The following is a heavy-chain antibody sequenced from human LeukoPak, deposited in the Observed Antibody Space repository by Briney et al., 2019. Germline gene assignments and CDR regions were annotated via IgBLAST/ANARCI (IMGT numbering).Heavy chain of an antibody. CDR2: IYYSGRT. CDR1: GGSISTYY. V-gene: IGHV4-39*01. D-gene: IGHD1-1*01. CDR3: ARPVPSRLGWFDP. Sequence: SETLSLTCTVSGGSISTYYWGWIRQPPGKGLEWIGSIYYSGRTYYNPSLKSRVTISVDTSKNQFSLKLRSVTAADTAVYYCARPVPSRLGWFDPWGQGTLVTVSS. J-gene: IGHJ5*02.